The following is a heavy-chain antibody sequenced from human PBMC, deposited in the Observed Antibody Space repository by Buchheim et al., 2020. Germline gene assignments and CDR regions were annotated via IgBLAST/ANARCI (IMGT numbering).Heavy chain of an antibody. Sequence: EVQLVESGGGLVQPGGSLRLSCAASGFTFSSYWMSWVRQAPGKGLEWVANIKQDGSEKYYVDSVKGRFTISRDNAKNSLYMQMNSLRAEDTAVYYCARETTYYYDSSGYYGFDYWGQGTL. CDR1: GFTFSSYW. D-gene: IGHD3-22*01. V-gene: IGHV3-7*01. CDR3: ARETTYYYDSSGYYGFDY. J-gene: IGHJ4*02. CDR2: IKQDGSEK.